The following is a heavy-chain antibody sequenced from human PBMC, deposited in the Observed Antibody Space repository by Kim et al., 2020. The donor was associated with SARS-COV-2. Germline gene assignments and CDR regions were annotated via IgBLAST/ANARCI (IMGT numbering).Heavy chain of an antibody. D-gene: IGHD3-10*01. CDR2: IYYSGST. J-gene: IGHJ4*02. Sequence: SETLSLTCTVSGGSISSSSYYWGWIRQPPGKGLEWIGSIYYSGSTYYNPSLKSRVTISVDTSKNQFSLKLSSVTAADTAVYYCARVKSELLWFGEYYYFDYWGQGTLVTVSS. CDR3: ARVKSELLWFGEYYYFDY. V-gene: IGHV4-39*07. CDR1: GGSISSSSYY.